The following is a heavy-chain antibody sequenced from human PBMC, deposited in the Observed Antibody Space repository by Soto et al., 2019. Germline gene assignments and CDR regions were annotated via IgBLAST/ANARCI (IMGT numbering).Heavy chain of an antibody. CDR1: GLNFASYA. CDR2: TSGDAANT. V-gene: IGHV3-23*01. Sequence: EVQLLESGGGLVQSGGSLRLSCAASGLNFASYAMTWIRQAPGKGLEWVSATSGDAANTQYADSVKGRFTMSRDNSKNSLYLQMNSLRAEDASVYFCAKYITAATRYFDRWSSGTLVTGSS. J-gene: IGHJ2*01. CDR3: AKYITAATRYFDR. D-gene: IGHD1-20*01.